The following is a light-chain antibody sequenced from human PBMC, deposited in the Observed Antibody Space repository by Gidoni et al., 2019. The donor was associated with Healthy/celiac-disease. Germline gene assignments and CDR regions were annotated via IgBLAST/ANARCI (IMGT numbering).Light chain of an antibody. Sequence: DLQLPPSPSSLSASVGDRVTITCRASQSISSYLNWYQQKPGKAPKLLIYAASSLQSGVPSRFSGSGSGTDFTLTISSLQPEDFATYYCQQSYSTPRFTFGPGTKVDIK. CDR2: AAS. CDR3: QQSYSTPRFT. V-gene: IGKV1-39*01. J-gene: IGKJ3*01. CDR1: QSISSY.